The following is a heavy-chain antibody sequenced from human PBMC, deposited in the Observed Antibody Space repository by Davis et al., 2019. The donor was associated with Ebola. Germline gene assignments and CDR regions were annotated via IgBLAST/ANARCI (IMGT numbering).Heavy chain of an antibody. CDR2: IIPILGIA. V-gene: IGHV1-69*04. Sequence: SVKVSCKPSGYAFNEYAIQWVRQAPGQGLEWMGRIIPILGIANYAQKFQGRVTMTRDKSTSTVYMELRSLRSDDTAVYYCARGLDFGDYTDYWGQGTLVTVAS. CDR3: ARGLDFGDYTDY. CDR1: GYAFNEYA. D-gene: IGHD4-17*01. J-gene: IGHJ4*02.